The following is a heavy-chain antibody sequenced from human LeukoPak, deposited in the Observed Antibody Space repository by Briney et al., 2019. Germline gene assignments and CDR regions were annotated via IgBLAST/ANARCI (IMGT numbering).Heavy chain of an antibody. D-gene: IGHD3-9*01. CDR2: IKQDGSEK. V-gene: IGHV3-7*01. CDR3: VRDRYDILTGYNDAFDI. Sequence: GGSLRLSCAASGFTFTTYWMSWVRQAPGKGLEWMANIKQDGSEKYYVDSVKGRFTISRDNVKNSLYLQMNSLRAEDTAVYYCVRDRYDILTGYNDAFDIWGQGTMVTVSS. J-gene: IGHJ3*02. CDR1: GFTFTTYW.